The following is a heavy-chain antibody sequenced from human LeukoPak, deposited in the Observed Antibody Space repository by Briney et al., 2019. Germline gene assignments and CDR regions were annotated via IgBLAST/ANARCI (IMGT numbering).Heavy chain of an antibody. Sequence: PGGSLRLSCVASRFTFSSYVMGWVRQAPGKGLECVSAISGSGHKSYYADSVKGRFTVSRDNSRNTPFLQMNSLRAEDTAVYYCARVSGVIQIWPQPFGDGMDVWGQGTTVTVSS. CDR2: ISGSGHKS. V-gene: IGHV3-23*01. CDR3: ARVSGVIQIWPQPFGDGMDV. J-gene: IGHJ6*02. CDR1: RFTFSSYV. D-gene: IGHD5-18*01.